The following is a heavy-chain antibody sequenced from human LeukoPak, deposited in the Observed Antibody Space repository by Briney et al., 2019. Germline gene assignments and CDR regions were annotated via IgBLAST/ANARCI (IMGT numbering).Heavy chain of an antibody. J-gene: IGHJ4*02. CDR2: IYHSGST. CDR1: GGSISSSNW. Sequence: PSETLSLTCAISGGSISSSNWWSWVRQPPGKGLEWIGEIYHSGSTNYNPSLKSRVTISVDKSKNQFSLKLSSVTAADTAVYYCARVPDDSSGLIDYWGQGTLVTVSS. V-gene: IGHV4-4*02. D-gene: IGHD6-19*01. CDR3: ARVPDDSSGLIDY.